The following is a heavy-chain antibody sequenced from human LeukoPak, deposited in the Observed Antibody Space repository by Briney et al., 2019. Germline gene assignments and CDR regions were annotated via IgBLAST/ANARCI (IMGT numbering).Heavy chain of an antibody. V-gene: IGHV6-1*01. Sequence: SQTLSLTCALSGDILSSNSAAWDWIRQSPSRGLEWLVRTYYRSKLYNDYAGSVKSRITINPDTSKNQFSLQLNSVTPEDTALYYCARGELQFDYWGQGTLVTVSS. CDR1: GDILSSNSAA. D-gene: IGHD1-26*01. CDR2: TYYRSKLYN. CDR3: ARGELQFDY. J-gene: IGHJ4*02.